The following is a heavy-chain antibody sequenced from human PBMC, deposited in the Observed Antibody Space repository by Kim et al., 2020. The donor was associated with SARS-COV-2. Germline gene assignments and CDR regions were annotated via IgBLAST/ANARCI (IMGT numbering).Heavy chain of an antibody. CDR1: GFTFSGSA. Sequence: GGSLRLSCAASGFTFSGSAMHWVRQASGKGLEWVGRIRSKANSYATAYAASVKGRFTISRDDSKNTAYLQMNSLKTEDTAVYYCTRLIRGLAAGYYYYGMDVWGQGTTVTVSS. CDR3: TRLIRGLAAGYYYYGMDV. V-gene: IGHV3-73*01. J-gene: IGHJ6*02. D-gene: IGHD6-13*01. CDR2: IRSKANSYAT.